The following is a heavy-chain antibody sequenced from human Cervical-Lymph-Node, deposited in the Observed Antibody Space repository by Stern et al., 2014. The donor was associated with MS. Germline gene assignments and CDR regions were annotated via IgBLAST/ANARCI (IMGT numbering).Heavy chain of an antibody. Sequence: QVQLQESGPGLVKPSETLSLTCAVSGDSISSYTHYWAWIRQPPGKGLEWIGSVYYSGPPEYNPSRKSPVPISGDTSKNHFSLGINSVTAADTAVYYCAKHACTGAACPFDLWGQGTLVTVSS. V-gene: IGHV4-39*01. J-gene: IGHJ4*02. CDR1: GDSISSYTHY. D-gene: IGHD2-8*02. CDR3: AKHACTGAACPFDL. CDR2: VYYSGPP.